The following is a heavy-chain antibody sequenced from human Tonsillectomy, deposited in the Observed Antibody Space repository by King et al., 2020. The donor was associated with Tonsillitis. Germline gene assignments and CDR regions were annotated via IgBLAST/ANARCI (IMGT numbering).Heavy chain of an antibody. CDR2: INPNSGGT. D-gene: IGHD3-9*01. Sequence: AQLVQSGAEVKKPGASVKVSCKASGHTFTGYNMHWVRQAPGQGLEWMGWINPNSGGTNYAQKFQGRVTMARDTSISTAYMELSRLRSDDTAVYYCARDQDDILTGYDFAFDYWGQGTLVTVSS. V-gene: IGHV1-2*02. CDR1: GHTFTGYN. J-gene: IGHJ4*02. CDR3: ARDQDDILTGYDFAFDY.